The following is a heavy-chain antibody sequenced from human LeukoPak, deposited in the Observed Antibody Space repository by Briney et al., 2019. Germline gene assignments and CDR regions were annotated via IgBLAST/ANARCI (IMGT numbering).Heavy chain of an antibody. CDR2: INWNSGSI. J-gene: IGHJ6*02. D-gene: IGHD3-10*01. Sequence: PGGSLRLSCAASGFASHDYAMHWVRQVPGKGLEWVSGINWNSGSIMYADSVKGRFTISRDNARNSLYLQMNSLRPDDTALYYCAKDASGSYSPNFYYYGMDVWGQGTTVTVSS. V-gene: IGHV3-9*02. CDR1: GFASHDYA. CDR3: AKDASGSYSPNFYYYGMDV.